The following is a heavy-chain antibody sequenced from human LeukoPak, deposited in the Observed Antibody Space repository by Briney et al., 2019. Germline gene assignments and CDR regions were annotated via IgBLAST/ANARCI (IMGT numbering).Heavy chain of an antibody. Sequence: SETLSLTCTVSGGSISSGSYYWSWIRQPAGKGLEWIGRIYSSGSTNYNPSLKSRVTISVDTSKNQFSLKLSSVTAADTAVYYCATSRGLRWIDYWGQGTLVTVSS. V-gene: IGHV4-61*02. CDR2: IYSSGST. J-gene: IGHJ4*02. CDR1: GGSISSGSYY. CDR3: ATSRGLRWIDY. D-gene: IGHD5-12*01.